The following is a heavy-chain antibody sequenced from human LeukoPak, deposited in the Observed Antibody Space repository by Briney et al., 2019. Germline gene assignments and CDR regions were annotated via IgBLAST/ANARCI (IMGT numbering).Heavy chain of an antibody. Sequence: GGSLRLSCAASGFTFSNAWMNWVRQAPGKGLEWVGRVKSKIDGGARTTDYAAPVKGRFTISRDDSKNTLYLQMNSLKTEDTAVYFCVRDHNYAFDYWGQGTLVTVSS. D-gene: IGHD5-18*01. V-gene: IGHV3-15*07. J-gene: IGHJ4*02. CDR1: GFTFSNAW. CDR3: VRDHNYAFDY. CDR2: VKSKIDGGARTT.